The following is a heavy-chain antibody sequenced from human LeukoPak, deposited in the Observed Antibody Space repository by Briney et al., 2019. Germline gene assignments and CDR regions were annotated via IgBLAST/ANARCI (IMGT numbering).Heavy chain of an antibody. V-gene: IGHV3-21*01. CDR1: GFTFSSYS. J-gene: IGHJ6*02. CDR2: ISSSSSYI. CDR3: AREEDDFWSGPPVAYGMDV. Sequence: GGSLRLSCAASGFTFSSYSMNWVRQAPGKGLEWVSSISSSSSYIYYADSAKGRFTISRDNAKNSLYLQMNSLRAEDTAVYYCAREEDDFWSGPPVAYGMDVWGQGTTVTVSS. D-gene: IGHD3-3*01.